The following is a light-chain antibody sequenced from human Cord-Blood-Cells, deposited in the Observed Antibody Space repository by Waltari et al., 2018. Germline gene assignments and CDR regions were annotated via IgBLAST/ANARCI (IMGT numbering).Light chain of an antibody. CDR1: SSDVGGYNY. V-gene: IGLV2-11*01. CDR3: CSYAGSYTWV. Sequence: QSALTQPRSVSGSPGQSVTISCTGTSSDVGGYNYVSWDQQHPGKAPKLMIYDVSKRPAGVPDRFSGSKSGNTASLTISGLQAEDEAEYSCCSYAGSYTWVFGGGTKLTVL. CDR2: DVS. J-gene: IGLJ3*02.